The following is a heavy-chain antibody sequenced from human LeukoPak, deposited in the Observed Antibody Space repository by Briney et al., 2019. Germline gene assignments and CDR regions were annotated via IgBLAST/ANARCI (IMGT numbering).Heavy chain of an antibody. Sequence: TSETLSLTCTVSGGSISNYYWSWIRQPPGKGLEWIGYIYYSGSTNYNPSLKSRVTISVDTSKNQFSLKLSSVTAADTAVYYCARLDYCYYYGMDVWGQGTTVTVSS. J-gene: IGHJ6*02. CDR2: IYYSGST. V-gene: IGHV4-59*08. CDR3: ARLDYCYYYGMDV. CDR1: GGSISNYY.